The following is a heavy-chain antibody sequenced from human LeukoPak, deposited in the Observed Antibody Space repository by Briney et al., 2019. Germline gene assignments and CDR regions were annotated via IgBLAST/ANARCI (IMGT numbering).Heavy chain of an antibody. J-gene: IGHJ5*02. CDR3: ARTYYYGSGSTCFDP. CDR1: GFTFSSYA. Sequence: PGGSLRLSCAASGFTFSSYAISWVRQAPGQGLEWMGGIIPIFGTANYAQKFQGRVTITADKSTSTAYMELSSLRAEDTAVYYCARTYYYGSGSTCFDPWGQGTLVTVS. D-gene: IGHD3-10*01. CDR2: IIPIFGTA. V-gene: IGHV1-69*06.